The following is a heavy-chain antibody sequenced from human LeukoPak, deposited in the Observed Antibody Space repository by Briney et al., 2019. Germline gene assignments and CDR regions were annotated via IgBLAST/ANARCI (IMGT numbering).Heavy chain of an antibody. Sequence: GGSLRLSCAASGFTFSSYSMNWVRQAPGKGLEWVSSISSSSYIYYADSVKGRFTISRDNAKNSLYLQMNSLRAEDTAVYYCARDAITMVRGVNDYWGQGTLVTVSS. CDR2: ISSSSYI. D-gene: IGHD3-10*01. V-gene: IGHV3-21*01. CDR1: GFTFSSYS. J-gene: IGHJ4*02. CDR3: ARDAITMVRGVNDY.